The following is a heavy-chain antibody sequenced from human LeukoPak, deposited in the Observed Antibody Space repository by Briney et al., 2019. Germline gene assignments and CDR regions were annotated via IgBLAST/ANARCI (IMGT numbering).Heavy chain of an antibody. D-gene: IGHD1-26*01. CDR2: VKQDGSEK. CDR1: GFTFSTYW. Sequence: GGPLRLSCVASGFTFSTYWMSWGRQAPGKGPEWVANVKQDGSEKYYVDSVKGRFTISRDNAKNSLYLQMNSLRAEDTAVYFCVRYKTVGASFADYWGQGTLVTVSS. CDR3: VRYKTVGASFADY. J-gene: IGHJ4*02. V-gene: IGHV3-7*01.